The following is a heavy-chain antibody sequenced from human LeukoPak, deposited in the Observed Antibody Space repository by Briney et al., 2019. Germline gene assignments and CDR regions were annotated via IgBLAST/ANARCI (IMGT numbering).Heavy chain of an antibody. V-gene: IGHV3-21*01. CDR2: IGDDDSYV. J-gene: IGHJ3*02. CDR3: ARDRKPRGAFDI. CDR1: GFTFINYN. Sequence: TGGSLRLSCTASGFTFINYNINWVRQVPGKGLEWVSSIGDDDSYVHYADSVKGRFTISRDNAKNSLYLQMNSLRAEDTAVYYCARDRKPRGAFDIWGQGTMVTVSS. D-gene: IGHD3-10*01.